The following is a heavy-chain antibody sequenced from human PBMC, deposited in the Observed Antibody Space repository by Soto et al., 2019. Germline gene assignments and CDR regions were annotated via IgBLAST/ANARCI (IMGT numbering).Heavy chain of an antibody. CDR1: GFTFDDNA. CDR3: AISQVRGGSTTFIY. V-gene: IGHV3-9*01. CDR2: INWKSDI. J-gene: IGHJ4*02. D-gene: IGHD3-16*01. Sequence: GGSLRLSCAVSGFTFDDNAMHWVRQAPEKGLEWVSGINWKSDIGYADAVEGRFTISRDNAENSLYLQMNSRRAEDTALYYCAISQVRGGSTTFIYWGQGTQVTVSS.